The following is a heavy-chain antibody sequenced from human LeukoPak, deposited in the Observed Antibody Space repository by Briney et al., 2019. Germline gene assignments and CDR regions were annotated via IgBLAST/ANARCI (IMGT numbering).Heavy chain of an antibody. D-gene: IGHD1-1*01. V-gene: IGHV3-33*01. CDR1: GFTFSSYG. CDR3: ARNVNHWNHVDS. J-gene: IGHJ4*02. CDR2: IYNDGSQE. Sequence: PGRSLRLSYTASGFTFSSYGMHWVRQAPGKGLEWVTFIYNDGSQEFYADSVKGRFTMSRDNSKNTLYLQMNSLRDEDTAIYYCARNVNHWNHVDSWGQGTLVTVSS.